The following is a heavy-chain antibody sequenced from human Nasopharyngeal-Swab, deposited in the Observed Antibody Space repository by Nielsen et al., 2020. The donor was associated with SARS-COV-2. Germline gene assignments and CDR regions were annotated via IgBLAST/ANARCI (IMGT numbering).Heavy chain of an antibody. V-gene: IGHV3-43*01. J-gene: IGHJ4*02. CDR3: AKASISSGWD. D-gene: IGHD6-19*01. CDR2: ISWDGGST. CDR1: GFTFDDYT. Sequence: GESLKISCAASGFTFDDYTMHWVRQAPGKGLEWVSLISWDGGSTYYADSVKGRFTISRDNSKNSLYLQMNSLRTEDTALYYCAKASISSGWDWGQGTLVTVSS.